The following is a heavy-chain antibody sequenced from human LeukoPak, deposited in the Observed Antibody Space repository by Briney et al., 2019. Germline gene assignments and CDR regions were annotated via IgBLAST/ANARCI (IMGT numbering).Heavy chain of an antibody. V-gene: IGHV5-51*01. CDR2: IYPGDSDT. CDR3: ARRRGDSGLYGRGYFDY. J-gene: IGHJ4*02. D-gene: IGHD6-19*01. Sequence: GESLKISCMSSGYSFSNYWIAWVRQMPGKGLEWLGIIYPGDSDTRYSPSFQGQVIISADKSISTAYLQWSSLKASDTAMYFCARRRGDSGLYGRGYFDYWGQGTLVTVSS. CDR1: GYSFSNYW.